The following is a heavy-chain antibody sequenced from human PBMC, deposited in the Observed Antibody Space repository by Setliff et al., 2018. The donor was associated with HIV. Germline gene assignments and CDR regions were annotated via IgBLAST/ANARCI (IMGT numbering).Heavy chain of an antibody. V-gene: IGHV3-53*01. CDR2: IYSGDST. CDR1: GFTVSSKY. J-gene: IGHJ3*02. CDR3: ARAKGSGTYAFDI. D-gene: IGHD2-15*01. Sequence: GESLKISCAASGFTVSSKYMSWVRQAPGKGLEWVSIIYSGDSTYYTDSVKGRFTISRDNSKDTLYLQMNSLRAEDTAVYYCARAKGSGTYAFDIWGQGTMVTVSS.